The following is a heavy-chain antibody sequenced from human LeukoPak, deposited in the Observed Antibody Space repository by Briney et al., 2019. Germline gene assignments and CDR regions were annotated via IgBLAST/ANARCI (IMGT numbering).Heavy chain of an antibody. J-gene: IGHJ4*02. Sequence: SETLSLTCTVSGDSIISNTYYWGWVRQPPGQGLEWIGSFFYTGRTFYNPSLQSRVTLSVDMSKNQLFLRLTSATAADTAVYYCARQFARRTTVPPYFDFWGQGTLVTVSS. D-gene: IGHD4-17*01. V-gene: IGHV4-39*01. CDR3: ARQFARRTTVPPYFDF. CDR2: FFYTGRT. CDR1: GDSIISNTYY.